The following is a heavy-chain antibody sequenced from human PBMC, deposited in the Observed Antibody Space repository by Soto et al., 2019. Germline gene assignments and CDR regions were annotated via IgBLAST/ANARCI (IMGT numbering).Heavy chain of an antibody. Sequence: PSETLSLTCTVSGDSVSKCYWNWIRQPAGRGLEWIGRIYTTRSPNYNPSLKSRVTMSVDTSKNQFSLKLNLSSVTAADTAVYYCARSPAYGDYANLDTWGQGTLVTVSS. CDR3: ARSPAYGDYANLDT. J-gene: IGHJ5*02. CDR2: IYTTRSP. CDR1: GDSVSKCY. V-gene: IGHV4-4*07. D-gene: IGHD4-17*01.